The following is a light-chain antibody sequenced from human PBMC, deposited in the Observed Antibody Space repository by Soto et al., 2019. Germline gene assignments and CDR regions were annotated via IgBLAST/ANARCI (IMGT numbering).Light chain of an antibody. CDR3: QSYDSSLSGSEV. CDR2: DDN. Sequence: QSVLTQPPSVSAAPGQKVTISCSGSSSNIGGNSVSWYQQLPGTAPKLLIYDDNKRPSGIPDRFSGSKSGTSATLGITGFQTGDEADYYCQSYDSSLSGSEVFGTGTQLTVL. V-gene: IGLV1-51*01. J-gene: IGLJ1*01. CDR1: SSNIGGNS.